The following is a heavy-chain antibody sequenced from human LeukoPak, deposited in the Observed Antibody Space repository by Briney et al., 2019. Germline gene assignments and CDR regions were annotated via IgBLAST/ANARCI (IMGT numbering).Heavy chain of an antibody. Sequence: RGSLRLSCAASGFSFSRDWMSWVRQAPGKGLEWVANIKPDGSEKHYVDSVKGRFTFSRDNAKNSLYLQMNGLRAEDMAVYYCATLAAGSDYFDYWGQGTLVTVSS. CDR2: IKPDGSEK. D-gene: IGHD6-13*01. V-gene: IGHV3-7*02. CDR3: ATLAAGSDYFDY. J-gene: IGHJ4*02. CDR1: GFSFSRDW.